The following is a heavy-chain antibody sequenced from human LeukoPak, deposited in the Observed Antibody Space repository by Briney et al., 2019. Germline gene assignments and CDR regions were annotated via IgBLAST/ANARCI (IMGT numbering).Heavy chain of an antibody. CDR3: ARETSGPYRSFDY. Sequence: PGGSLRLSCAASAFTFSDYYMSWIRQAPGKGLEWVSYISIGSSTIYYADSVKGRFTISRDNAENSLYLQMNSLRGEDTAVYYCARETSGPYRSFDYWGQGTLVTVSS. D-gene: IGHD1-14*01. J-gene: IGHJ4*02. CDR2: ISIGSSTI. V-gene: IGHV3-11*01. CDR1: AFTFSDYY.